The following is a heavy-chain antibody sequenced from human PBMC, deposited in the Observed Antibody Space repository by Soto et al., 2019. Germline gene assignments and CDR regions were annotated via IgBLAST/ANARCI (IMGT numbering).Heavy chain of an antibody. D-gene: IGHD6-25*01. CDR2: IFYSGGT. J-gene: IGHJ5*02. CDR1: DGSFSSSGYC. CDR3: ARHKSGSDWLAP. Sequence: PSETLSLTCTVSDGSFSSSGYCWAWIRQPPGKGVEWIGCIFYSGGTYNNPSLKSRVSISADTSRGQFSLKLTSVTAADTAVYYCARHKSGSDWLAPWGQGTLVTVSS. V-gene: IGHV4-39*01.